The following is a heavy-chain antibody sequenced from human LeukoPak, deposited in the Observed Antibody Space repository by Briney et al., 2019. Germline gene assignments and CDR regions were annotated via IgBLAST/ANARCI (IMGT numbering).Heavy chain of an antibody. D-gene: IGHD3-10*01. J-gene: IGHJ4*02. CDR3: ARESAKSGY. CDR1: GFTFSSYA. V-gene: IGHV3-30-3*01. CDR2: ISYDGSNK. Sequence: PGRSLRLSCAASGFTFSSYAMHWVRQAPGKGLEWVAVISYDGSNKYYADSVKGRFTISRDNSKNTLYLQMNSLRAEDTAVYYCARESAKSGYWGQGTLVTVSS.